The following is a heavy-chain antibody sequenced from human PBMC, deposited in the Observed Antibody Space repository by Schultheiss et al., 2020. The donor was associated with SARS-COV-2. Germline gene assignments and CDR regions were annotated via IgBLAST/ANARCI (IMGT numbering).Heavy chain of an antibody. CDR2: ISYDGSNK. CDR1: GFTFSSYA. J-gene: IGHJ6*02. D-gene: IGHD6-13*01. CDR3: ARGERSSSWYRPYYYYYYYGMDV. Sequence: GGSLRLSCAASGFTFSSYAMHWVRQAPGKGLEWVAVISYDGSNKYYADSVKGRFTISRDNSKNTLYLQMNSLRAEDTAVYYCARGERSSSWYRPYYYYYYYGMDVWGQGTTVTVSS. V-gene: IGHV3-30*01.